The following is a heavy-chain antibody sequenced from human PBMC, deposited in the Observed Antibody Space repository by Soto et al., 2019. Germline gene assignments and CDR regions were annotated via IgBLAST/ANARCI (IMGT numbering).Heavy chain of an antibody. V-gene: IGHV3-23*01. J-gene: IGHJ6*02. CDR1: GFTFSSYA. CDR3: AKIHYYDSSGYYPIRDYYYYGMDV. CDR2: ISGSGGST. Sequence: GGSLRLSCAASGFTFSSYAMSWVRQAPGKGLEWVSAISGSGGSTYYADSVKGRFTISRDNSKNTLYLQMNSLRADDTAVYYCAKIHYYDSSGYYPIRDYYYYGMDVWGQGTTVTVSS. D-gene: IGHD3-22*01.